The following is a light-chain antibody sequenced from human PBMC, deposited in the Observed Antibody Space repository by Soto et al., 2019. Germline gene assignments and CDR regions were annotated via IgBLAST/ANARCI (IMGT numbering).Light chain of an antibody. J-gene: IGLJ2*01. CDR1: KLGDKY. V-gene: IGLV3-1*01. Sequence: SYELTQPPSVSVSPGQTASITCSGDKLGDKYACWYQQKPGQSPVLVICQDSKRPSGIPERFSGSNSGNTATLTISGTPAMDEADYYCQAWDSSPYVLFGGGTKLTVL. CDR2: QDS. CDR3: QAWDSSPYVL.